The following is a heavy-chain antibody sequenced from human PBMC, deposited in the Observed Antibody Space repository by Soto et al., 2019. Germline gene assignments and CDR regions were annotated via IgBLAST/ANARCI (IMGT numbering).Heavy chain of an antibody. Sequence: EVQLLESGGGLVQPGGSLRLSCAASGLTFSSYAMSWVRQAPGKGLERVSAISGSGISTYYADSVKGRFTISRDNSKNTLYLQMNSLRAEDMAVYYCAKVLYTNYYYGMDVWGQGTTVTVSS. CDR3: AKVLYTNYYYGMDV. V-gene: IGHV3-23*01. J-gene: IGHJ6*02. CDR2: ISGSGIST. CDR1: GLTFSSYA. D-gene: IGHD3-16*01.